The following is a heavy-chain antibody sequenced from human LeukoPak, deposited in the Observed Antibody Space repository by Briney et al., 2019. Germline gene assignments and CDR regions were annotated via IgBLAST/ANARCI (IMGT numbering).Heavy chain of an antibody. D-gene: IGHD6-13*01. CDR2: INHSGST. CDR1: GFTFSSYA. CDR3: ASTYSSSWYGTCYFDY. J-gene: IGHJ4*02. Sequence: PGGSLRLSCAASGFTFSSYAMSWIRQPPGKGLEWIGKINHSGSTNYNPSLKSRVTISVDTSKNQFSLKLSSVTAADTAVYYCASTYSSSWYGTCYFDYWGQGTLVTVSS. V-gene: IGHV4-34*01.